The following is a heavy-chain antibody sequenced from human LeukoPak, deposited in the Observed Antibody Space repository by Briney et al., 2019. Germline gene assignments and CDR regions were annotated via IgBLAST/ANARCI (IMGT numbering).Heavy chain of an antibody. Sequence: GGSLRLSCAASGFIFSTYGMHWVRQAPGKGLEWVSYISGSGETIYYADSVKGRFTISRDNANKSLYLRMSSLRVEDTAIYYCIPPAAGLRRTISTEYFQHWGQGALVTVSS. CDR3: IPPAAGLRRTISTEYFQH. V-gene: IGHV3-48*04. CDR2: ISGSGETI. D-gene: IGHD6-13*01. J-gene: IGHJ1*01. CDR1: GFIFSTYG.